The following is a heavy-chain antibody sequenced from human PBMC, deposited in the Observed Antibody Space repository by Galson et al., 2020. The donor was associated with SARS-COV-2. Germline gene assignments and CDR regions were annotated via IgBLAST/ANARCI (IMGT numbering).Heavy chain of an antibody. CDR1: GYTFTAYY. Sequence: ASVKVSCKASGYTFTAYYIHWVRQAPGQELEWMGWINPTSGGKNYAQKFEGRVTMTRDTSITTAYMELSRLRADDTAVYYCARLRYYDVLTGYIVDVWGQGTMVTVSS. V-gene: IGHV1-2*02. CDR2: INPTSGGK. D-gene: IGHD3-9*01. J-gene: IGHJ6*02. CDR3: ARLRYYDVLTGYIVDV.